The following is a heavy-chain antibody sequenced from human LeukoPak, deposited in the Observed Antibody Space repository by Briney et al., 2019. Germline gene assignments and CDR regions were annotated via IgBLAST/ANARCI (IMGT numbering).Heavy chain of an antibody. Sequence: SETLSLTCTVSGGSINYYYWSWIRQPPGKGLEWIGYIYYSGNTNYNPSLKSRVTISVDTSKNQFSLKLSPVTAADTAVYYCARDLLRFLSLGFDPWGQGTLVTVSS. V-gene: IGHV4-59*12. D-gene: IGHD3-3*01. J-gene: IGHJ5*02. CDR1: GGSINYYY. CDR2: IYYSGNT. CDR3: ARDLLRFLSLGFDP.